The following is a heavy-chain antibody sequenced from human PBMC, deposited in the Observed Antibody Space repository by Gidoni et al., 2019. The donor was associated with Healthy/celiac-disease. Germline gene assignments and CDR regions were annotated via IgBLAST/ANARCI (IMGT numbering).Heavy chain of an antibody. D-gene: IGHD1-26*01. CDR1: GFTFSSYG. CDR2: IWYDGSNK. Sequence: QVQLVESGGGVVQPGMSLRLSCAASGFTFSSYGMHWVRQAPGKGLEWVAVIWYDGSNKYYADSVKGRFTISRDNSKNTLYLQMNSLRAEDTAVYYCARLTLGELGYFDYWGQGTLVTVSS. V-gene: IGHV3-33*01. CDR3: ARLTLGELGYFDY. J-gene: IGHJ4*02.